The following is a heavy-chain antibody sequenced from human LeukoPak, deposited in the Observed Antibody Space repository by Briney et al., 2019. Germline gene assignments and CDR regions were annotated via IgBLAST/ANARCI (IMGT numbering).Heavy chain of an antibody. V-gene: IGHV3-11*04. D-gene: IGHD3-10*01. CDR3: ARVGDFNAFDI. J-gene: IGHJ3*02. Sequence: GGSLRLSCAASGFTFSDYYMSWIRQAPGKGLEWISYISSSGDTIFYADSVKGRFTISRDNAKNSLYLQMNSLRADDTAVYYCARVGDFNAFDIWGQGTMVTVSS. CDR1: GFTFSDYY. CDR2: ISSSGDTI.